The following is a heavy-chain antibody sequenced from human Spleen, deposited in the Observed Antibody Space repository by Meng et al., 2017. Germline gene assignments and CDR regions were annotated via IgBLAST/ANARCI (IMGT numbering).Heavy chain of an antibody. J-gene: IGHJ4*02. CDR3: ARDEDISAAGKLFGDY. CDR2: IDPKSGDT. V-gene: IGHV1-2*06. Sequence: GELVQSGGEGKKPGASVKGSCKPSGYTFPAYWLNWVRRAPGQGLEWMGRIDPKSGDTHYAQRFQGRVTMTGDTSISTAYMELSGLRSDDTAMYYCARDEDISAAGKLFGDYWGQGTLVTVPS. D-gene: IGHD6-13*01. CDR1: GYTFPAYW.